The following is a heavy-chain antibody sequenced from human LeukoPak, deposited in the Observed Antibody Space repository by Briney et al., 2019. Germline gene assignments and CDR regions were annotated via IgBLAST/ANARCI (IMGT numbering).Heavy chain of an antibody. CDR3: ARDSITMIVVELDY. J-gene: IGHJ4*02. V-gene: IGHV1-18*01. D-gene: IGHD3-22*01. CDR1: GYTFTSYG. Sequence: ASVKVSCKASGYTFTSYGISWVRQAPGQGLEWMGWISAYNGNTNYAQKLQGRVTMTTDTSTSTAYMELRSLRSDDTAVYYCARDSITMIVVELDYWGQGTLVTVSS. CDR2: ISAYNGNT.